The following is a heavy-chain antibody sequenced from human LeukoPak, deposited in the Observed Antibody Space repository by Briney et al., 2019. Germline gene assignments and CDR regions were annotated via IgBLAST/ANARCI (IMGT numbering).Heavy chain of an antibody. J-gene: IGHJ4*02. Sequence: PGGSLRLSCAASGSTFDDYTMHWVRQAPGKGLEWVSVISWDAGSTVYADSVKGRFTISRDNSKNSLYLQMNSLRTDDTALYYCAKDLSTSGWILEYWGQGTLVTVSS. CDR3: AKDLSTSGWILEY. CDR2: ISWDAGST. D-gene: IGHD2-2*03. CDR1: GSTFDDYT. V-gene: IGHV3-43*01.